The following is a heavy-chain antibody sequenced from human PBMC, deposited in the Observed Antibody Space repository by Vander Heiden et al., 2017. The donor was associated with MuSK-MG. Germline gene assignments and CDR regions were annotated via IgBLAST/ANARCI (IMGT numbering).Heavy chain of an antibody. J-gene: IGHJ3*02. Sequence: QVQLQASGPGLVKPSETLSLTCTVSGGSISSYSWSWIRQPPGKGLEWIGYIYYSGSTSYNPSLKSRVTISVDTSKNQFSLKLSSGTAADTAVYYCARRNAFDIWGQGTMVTVSS. CDR1: GGSISSYS. V-gene: IGHV4-59*01. CDR2: IYYSGST. CDR3: ARRNAFDI.